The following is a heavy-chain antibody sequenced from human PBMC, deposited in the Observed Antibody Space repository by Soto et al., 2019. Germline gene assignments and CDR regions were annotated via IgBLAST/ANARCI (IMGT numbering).Heavy chain of an antibody. D-gene: IGHD2-15*01. CDR1: GFTFSSYA. Sequence: EVQLLESGGGLVQPGGSLRLSCAASGFTFSSYAMSWVRQAPGKGLEWVSAISGSGGSTYYADSGKGRFTISRDNSKNTLYLQMNSLRAEDTAVYYCAKGLCGSCYSPSVYWGQGTLVTVSS. V-gene: IGHV3-23*01. J-gene: IGHJ4*02. CDR3: AKGLCGSCYSPSVY. CDR2: ISGSGGST.